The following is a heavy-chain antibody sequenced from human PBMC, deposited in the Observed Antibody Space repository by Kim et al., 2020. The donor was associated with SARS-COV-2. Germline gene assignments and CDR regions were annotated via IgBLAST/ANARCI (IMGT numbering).Heavy chain of an antibody. CDR2: ISSSSIYM. CDR3: AKYEADVGSYKGMDV. Sequence: GGSLRLSCAASGFTYSSYSMNWVRQAPGKGLEWVASISSSSIYMYYADSVKGRFTISRDNAKNSLYLQMNSLRAEYTAVYYCAKYEADVGSYKGMDVWG. CDR1: GFTYSSYS. J-gene: IGHJ6*02. D-gene: IGHD1-26*01. V-gene: IGHV3-21*01.